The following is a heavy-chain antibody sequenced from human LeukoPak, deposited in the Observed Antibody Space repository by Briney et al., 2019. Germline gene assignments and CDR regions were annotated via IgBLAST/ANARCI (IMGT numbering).Heavy chain of an antibody. CDR1: GYTFTDYH. J-gene: IGHJ4*02. V-gene: IGHV1-2*02. CDR3: AAWRGYVSGWPGPFDY. D-gene: IGHD6-19*01. Sequence: ASVKVSCKASGYTFTDYHLHWVRQAPGQGLEWMGWLDPKTGGTNYAQKQNFQGRITMTRDTSISTAYMELTRLTSDDTAVYYCAAWRGYVSGWPGPFDYWGQGALVTVSS. CDR2: LDPKTGGT.